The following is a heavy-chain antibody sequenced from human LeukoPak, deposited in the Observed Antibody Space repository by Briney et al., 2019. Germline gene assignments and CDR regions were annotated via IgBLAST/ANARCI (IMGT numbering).Heavy chain of an antibody. Sequence: ASVKVSCKASGYTFTSYGISWVRQAPGQGLEWMGWISAYNGNTNYARKLQGRVTMTTDTSTSTAYMELRSLRSDDTAVYYCARDGMGATGDDPFDYWGQGTLVTVSP. D-gene: IGHD1-26*01. V-gene: IGHV1-18*01. CDR1: GYTFTSYG. CDR2: ISAYNGNT. CDR3: ARDGMGATGDDPFDY. J-gene: IGHJ4*02.